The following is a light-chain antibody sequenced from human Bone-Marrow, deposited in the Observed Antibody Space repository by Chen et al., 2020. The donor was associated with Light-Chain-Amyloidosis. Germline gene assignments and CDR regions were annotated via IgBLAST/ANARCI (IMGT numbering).Light chain of an antibody. CDR2: DAS. CDR3: HVWDRSSDRPV. Sequence: SYVLTQPSSVSVAPGQTATIAWGGNNIGSTSVHWYQQTPGQAPLLVVYDASDRPSGIPERLAGSNSGNTATLTISRVEAGDAADYYCHVWDRSSDRPVFGGGTTLPVL. V-gene: IGLV3-21*02. J-gene: IGLJ3*02. CDR1: NIGSTS.